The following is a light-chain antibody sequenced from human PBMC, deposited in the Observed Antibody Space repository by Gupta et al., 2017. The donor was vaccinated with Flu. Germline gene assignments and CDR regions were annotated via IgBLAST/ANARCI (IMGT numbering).Light chain of an antibody. V-gene: IGKV3-11*01. Sequence: GHLSLTPGERATLSCRARQDVYHSLGWYKQKPGQAPRLLIYDASKRASGIPDRFSGSGSGTDFTLTVSSLEPEDFAVYYCQEQSTWPSSAFGGGTKVEL. J-gene: IGKJ4*02. CDR1: QDVYHS. CDR3: QEQSTWPSSA. CDR2: DAS.